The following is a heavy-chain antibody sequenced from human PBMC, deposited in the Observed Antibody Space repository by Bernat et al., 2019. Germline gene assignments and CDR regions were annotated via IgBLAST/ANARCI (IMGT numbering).Heavy chain of an antibody. CDR2: IIPIFGIA. CDR3: ARDADSGYDSHY. Sequence: QVQLVQSRAEVKKPGSSVKVSCKASGGTFSSYAISWVRQAPGQGLEWMGGIIPIFGIANYAQKFQGRVTITADKSTSTAYMELSSLRSEDTAVYYCARDADSGYDSHYWGQGTLVTVSS. CDR1: GGTFSSYA. D-gene: IGHD5-12*01. V-gene: IGHV1-69*17. J-gene: IGHJ4*02.